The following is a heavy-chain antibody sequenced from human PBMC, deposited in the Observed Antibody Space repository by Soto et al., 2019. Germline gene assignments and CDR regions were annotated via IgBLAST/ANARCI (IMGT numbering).Heavy chain of an antibody. CDR1: GYTFTSYG. D-gene: IGHD4-17*01. Sequence: ASVKVSCKASGYTFTSYGISWVRQAPGQGLEWMGWISAYNGNTNYAQKLQGRVTMTTDTSTSTAYMELSSLRPEDTAVYYCAKELWAASGDKQDDYWGQGTLVTVSS. J-gene: IGHJ4*02. CDR2: ISAYNGNT. V-gene: IGHV1-18*01. CDR3: AKELWAASGDKQDDY.